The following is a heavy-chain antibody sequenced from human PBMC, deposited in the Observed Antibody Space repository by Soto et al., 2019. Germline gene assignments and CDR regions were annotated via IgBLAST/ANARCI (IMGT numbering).Heavy chain of an antibody. V-gene: IGHV3-30*18. D-gene: IGHD5-18*01. CDR1: GFTFSSYG. CDR3: AKEVFRRLWEFDY. CDR2: ISYDGSNK. Sequence: PGGSLRLSCAASGFTFSSYGMHWVRQAPGKGLEWVAVISYDGSNKYYADSVKGRLTISRDNSKNTLYLQMNSLRAEDTAVYYCAKEVFRRLWEFDYWGQGTLVTVSS. J-gene: IGHJ4*02.